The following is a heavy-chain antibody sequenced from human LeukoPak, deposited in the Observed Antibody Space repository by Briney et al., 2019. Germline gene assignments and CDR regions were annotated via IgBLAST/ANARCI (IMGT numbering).Heavy chain of an antibody. D-gene: IGHD5-12*01. CDR2: ISAYNGNT. J-gene: IGHJ6*02. Sequence: ASVTVSCKASGYTFTIYGISWVRQAPGQGLEWMGWISAYNGNTNYAQKLQGRVTMTTDTSTSAAYMELRSLRSDDTAVYYCAREVADYYYGMDVWGQGTTVTVSS. CDR1: GYTFTIYG. CDR3: AREVADYYYGMDV. V-gene: IGHV1-18*01.